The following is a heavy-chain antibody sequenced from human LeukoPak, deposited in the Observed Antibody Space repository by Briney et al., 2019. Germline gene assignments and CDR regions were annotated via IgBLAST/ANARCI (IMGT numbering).Heavy chain of an antibody. CDR3: TTDPEEYCSGGSCGY. D-gene: IGHD2-15*01. J-gene: IGHJ4*02. CDR1: GLTFSNAC. V-gene: IGHV3-15*01. CDR2: IKSKTASGTK. Sequence: GVSLRLSCAVSGLTFSNACMMWAPQARGKGREWGGRIKSKTASGTKDYAATVKGRFTISRNDSTTPLYLQINSLKPEGTAGYSCTTDPEEYCSGGSCGYWGQGTLVTVSS.